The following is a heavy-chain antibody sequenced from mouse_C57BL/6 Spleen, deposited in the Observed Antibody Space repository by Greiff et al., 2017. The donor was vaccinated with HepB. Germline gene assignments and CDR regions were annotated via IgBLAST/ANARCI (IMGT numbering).Heavy chain of an antibody. CDR3: ARDHRHFDY. CDR1: GFTFSSYA. D-gene: IGHD3-1*01. J-gene: IGHJ2*01. V-gene: IGHV5-4*01. CDR2: ISDGGSYT. Sequence: EVKLMESGGGLVKPGGSLKLSCAASGFTFSSYAMSWVRQTPEKRLEWVATISDGGSYTYYPDNVKGRFTISRDNAKNNLYLQMSHLKSEDTAMYYCARDHRHFDYWGQGTTLTVSS.